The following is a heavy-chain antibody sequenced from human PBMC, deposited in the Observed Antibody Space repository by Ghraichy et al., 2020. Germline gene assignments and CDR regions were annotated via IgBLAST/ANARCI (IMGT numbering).Heavy chain of an antibody. D-gene: IGHD6-13*01. CDR1: GGSISSYY. Sequence: SETPSLTCTVSGGSISSYYWSWIRQPPGKGLEWIGYIYYSGSTNYNPSLKSRVTISVDTSKNQFSLKLSSVTAADTAVYYCARDQESSSILGYYYYMDVWGKGTTVTVSS. CDR3: ARDQESSSILGYYYYMDV. J-gene: IGHJ6*03. CDR2: IYYSGST. V-gene: IGHV4-59*01.